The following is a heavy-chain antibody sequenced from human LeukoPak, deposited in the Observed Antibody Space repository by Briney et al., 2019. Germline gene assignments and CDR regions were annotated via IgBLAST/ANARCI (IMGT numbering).Heavy chain of an antibody. J-gene: IGHJ4*02. Sequence: GGSLRLSCAASGFTFSSYNMNWVRQAPGKGLEWVSSISSSSSYIDYADSVKGRFTISRDNAKNSLYLQMNSLRAEDTAVYYCARDRVSYNTDCVSYWGQGTLVTVSS. D-gene: IGHD1-14*01. CDR2: ISSSSSYI. CDR1: GFTFSSYN. CDR3: ARDRVSYNTDCVSY. V-gene: IGHV3-21*01.